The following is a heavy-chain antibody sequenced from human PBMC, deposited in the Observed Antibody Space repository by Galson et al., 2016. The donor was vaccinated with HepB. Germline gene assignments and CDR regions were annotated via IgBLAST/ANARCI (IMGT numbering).Heavy chain of an antibody. CDR1: GYIFTSYA. D-gene: IGHD1-1*01. CDR2: INAGNGNT. V-gene: IGHV1-3*01. CDR3: ARGGKGDVFDI. J-gene: IGHJ3*02. Sequence: SVKVSCKASGYIFTSYAMHWVCQAPGQRLEWMGWINAGNGNTKYSQKFQGRVTITRDTSASTAYMELSSLRSEDTAVYYCARGGKGDVFDIWGQGTMVTVSS.